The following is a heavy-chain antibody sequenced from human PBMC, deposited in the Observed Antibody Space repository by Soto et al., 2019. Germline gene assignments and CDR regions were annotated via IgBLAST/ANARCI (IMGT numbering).Heavy chain of an antibody. J-gene: IGHJ3*02. V-gene: IGHV4-30-2*01. CDR2: TYHSGNP. CDR3: ARDYSDYVGAFDI. D-gene: IGHD4-17*01. Sequence: PSETLSLTCAVSGDTISTGGYSWAWIRQPPGKALEWIGHTYHSGNPYYNPSLKSRVIISVDRSKNQFSLKLSSVTAADTAVYYCARDYSDYVGAFDIWGQGTMVT. CDR1: GDTISTGGYS.